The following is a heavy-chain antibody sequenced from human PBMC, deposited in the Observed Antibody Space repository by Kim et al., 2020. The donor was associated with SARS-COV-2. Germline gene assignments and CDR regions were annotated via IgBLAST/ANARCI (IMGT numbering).Heavy chain of an antibody. V-gene: IGHV3-9*01. CDR1: GFTFDDYA. J-gene: IGHJ4*02. CDR2: ISWNSGSI. CDR3: AKDGPTGTLFDY. D-gene: IGHD1-1*01. Sequence: GGSLRLSCAASGFTFDDYAMHWVRQAPGKGLEWVSGISWNSGSIGYADSVKGRFTISRDNAKNSLYLQMNSLRAEDTALYYCAKDGPTGTLFDYWGQGTLVTVSS.